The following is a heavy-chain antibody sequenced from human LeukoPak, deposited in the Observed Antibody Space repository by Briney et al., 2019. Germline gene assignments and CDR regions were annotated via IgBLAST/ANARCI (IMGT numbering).Heavy chain of an antibody. CDR2: IKQDGSEK. CDR3: ARRIRLVVPATKAYYFDY. J-gene: IGHJ4*01. V-gene: IGHV3-7*01. CDR1: GFTFSSYW. Sequence: GGSLRLSCAASGFTFSSYWMSWVRQAPGKGLEWVANIKQDGSEKYYVDSVKGRFTISRDNAKNSLFLQMNGLRGEDTAVYYCARRIRLVVPATKAYYFDYWGQGSLVTVSS. D-gene: IGHD2-21*02.